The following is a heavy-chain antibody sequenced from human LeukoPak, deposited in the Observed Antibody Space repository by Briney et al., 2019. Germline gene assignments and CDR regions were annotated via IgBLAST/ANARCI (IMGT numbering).Heavy chain of an antibody. D-gene: IGHD2-2*01. V-gene: IGHV1-69*05. J-gene: IGHJ4*02. CDR3: ASGLGYCSSTSCPAVDY. Sequence: ASVKVSCKASGGTFSSYAISWVRQAPGQGLEWMGGIIPIFGTANYAQKFQGRATITTDESTSTAYMELSSLRSEDTAVYYCASGLGYCSSTSCPAVDYWGQGTLVTVSS. CDR1: GGTFSSYA. CDR2: IIPIFGTA.